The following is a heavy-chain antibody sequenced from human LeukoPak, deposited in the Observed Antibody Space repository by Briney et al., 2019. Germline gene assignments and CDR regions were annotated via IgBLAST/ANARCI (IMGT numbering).Heavy chain of an antibody. Sequence: GGSLRLSCAASGFTFTNAWMNWVRQAPGKGLEWVGRIKSKADGEIIDYAAPVKGRFTFSRDDSKNMLYLQMNSLKSEDTAVYYCSTLTSRGLSDSWGQGTLVTVSS. CDR2: IKSKADGEII. D-gene: IGHD1-20*01. CDR3: STLTSRGLSDS. V-gene: IGHV3-15*07. J-gene: IGHJ4*02. CDR1: GFTFTNAW.